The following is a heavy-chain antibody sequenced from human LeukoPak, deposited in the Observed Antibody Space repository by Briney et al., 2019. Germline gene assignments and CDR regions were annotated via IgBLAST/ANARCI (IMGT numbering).Heavy chain of an antibody. CDR1: GGPVGSDNSY. Sequence: SQTLSLTCTVSGGPVGSDNSYWNWIRQPAGKGLEWIGRIYADGSSTYNPSLKSRVTILVDTSKNQFSLRLSSMSAADTAVYYCARGYYYRTWGQGTLVTVSS. J-gene: IGHJ4*02. D-gene: IGHD3-10*01. V-gene: IGHV4-61*02. CDR2: IYADGSS. CDR3: ARGYYYRT.